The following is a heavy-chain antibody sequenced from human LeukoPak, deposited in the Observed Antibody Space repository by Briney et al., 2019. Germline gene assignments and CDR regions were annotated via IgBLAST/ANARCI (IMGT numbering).Heavy chain of an antibody. D-gene: IGHD1-26*01. J-gene: IGHJ6*03. Sequence: PSGALPLTCMVSGGSISSYYWSWIRQPPGEGLEWGGSVYYSRSTNYNPSLKSRVTISVASSKNQFSLQRNSVTPDDTAVSYSSRASKWRDNMDVWGKGNTVTVSS. CDR1: GGSISSYY. CDR3: SRASKWRDNMDV. CDR2: VYYSRST. V-gene: IGHV4-59*12.